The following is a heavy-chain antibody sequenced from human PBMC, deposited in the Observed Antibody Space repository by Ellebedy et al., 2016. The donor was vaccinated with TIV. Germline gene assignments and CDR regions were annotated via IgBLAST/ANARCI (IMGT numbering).Heavy chain of an antibody. CDR2: ISSSSSYI. CDR1: GFTFDDYG. J-gene: IGHJ4*02. V-gene: IGHV3-21*06. D-gene: IGHD3-9*01. Sequence: GESLKISXAASGFTFDDYGMSWVRQAPGKGLEWVSSISSSSSYIYYADSVKGRFTISRDNAKNSLYLQMNSLRGEDTAVYYCARDLTGYAMDHWGQGTLVTVSS. CDR3: ARDLTGYAMDH.